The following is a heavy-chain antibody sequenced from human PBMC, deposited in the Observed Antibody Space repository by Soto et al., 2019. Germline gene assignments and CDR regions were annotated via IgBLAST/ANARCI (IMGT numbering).Heavy chain of an antibody. CDR3: AKDSDNYGDYGGCFDY. CDR2: ISWNSGSI. V-gene: IGHV3-9*01. CDR1: GFTFDDYA. D-gene: IGHD4-17*01. J-gene: IGHJ4*02. Sequence: GGSLRLSCAASGFTFDDYAMHWVRQAPGKGLEWVSGISWNSGSIGYADSVKGRFTISRDNAKNSLYPQMNSLRAEDTALYYCAKDSDNYGDYGGCFDYWGQGTLVTVSS.